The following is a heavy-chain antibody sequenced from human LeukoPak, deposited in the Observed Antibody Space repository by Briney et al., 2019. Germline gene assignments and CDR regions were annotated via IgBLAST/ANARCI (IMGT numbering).Heavy chain of an antibody. Sequence: SETLSLTCAVYGGSFSGYYWSWIRQPPGKGLEWIGEINHNGSTNYNPSLKSRVTISVDTSKNQFSLKLSSVTAADTAVYYCARSYSGSYQGGNYFDYWGQGTLVTVSS. D-gene: IGHD1-26*01. V-gene: IGHV4-34*01. CDR1: GGSFSGYY. J-gene: IGHJ4*02. CDR3: ARSYSGSYQGGNYFDY. CDR2: INHNGST.